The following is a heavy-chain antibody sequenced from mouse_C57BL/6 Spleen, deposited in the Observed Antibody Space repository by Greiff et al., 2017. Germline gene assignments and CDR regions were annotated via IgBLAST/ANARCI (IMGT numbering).Heavy chain of an antibody. CDR1: GYTFTSYW. V-gene: IGHV1-69*01. J-gene: IGHJ1*03. CDR2: IDPSDSYT. D-gene: IGHD4-1*01. Sequence: QVHVKQPGAELVMPGASVKLSCKASGYTFTSYWMHWVKQRPGQGLEWIGEIDPSDSYTNYNQKFKGKSTLTVDKSSSTAYMQLSSLTSEDSAVYYCARAVTGTGREYFDVWGTGTTVTVSS. CDR3: ARAVTGTGREYFDV.